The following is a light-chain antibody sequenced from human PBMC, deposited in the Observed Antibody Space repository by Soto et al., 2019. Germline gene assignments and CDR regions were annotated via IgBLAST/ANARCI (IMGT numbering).Light chain of an antibody. CDR2: NAS. Sequence: DIQMTQSPSTLSASVGDRVTITCRASQSISSWLAWYQQKPGTAPKLLIYNASTLQSRVPSRFSGSGSGTEFTLTISSLQPDDSATYYCQQYRDNWTFGQGTKVEIK. V-gene: IGKV1-5*03. CDR3: QQYRDNWT. CDR1: QSISSW. J-gene: IGKJ1*01.